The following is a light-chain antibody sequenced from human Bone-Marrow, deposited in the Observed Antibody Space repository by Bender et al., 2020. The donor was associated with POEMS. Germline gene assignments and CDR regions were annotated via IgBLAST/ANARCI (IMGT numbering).Light chain of an antibody. CDR2: DVS. CDR1: SSDVGAYNY. J-gene: IGLJ1*01. CDR3: CSYAGSRDV. V-gene: IGLV2-14*03. Sequence: QSALTQPASVSGSPGQSITISCTGTSSDVGAYNYVSWYQQHPGKAPKLMIYDVSNRPSGVSDRFSGSKSGNTASLTISGLQAEDEADYYCCSYAGSRDVFGTGTKVTVL.